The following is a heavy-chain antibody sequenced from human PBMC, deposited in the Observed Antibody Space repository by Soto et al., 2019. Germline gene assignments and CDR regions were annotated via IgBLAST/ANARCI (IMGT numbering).Heavy chain of an antibody. Sequence: QVQLVQSGAEVKKPGSSVKVSCKASGGIFSTYAISWLRQAPGQGLEWMGGIIPLFGTPNYAQRFQGRVTITADESTSTAYMALSRLRSEDTDVYYCARDRDDYGSGNYYNRIAFWGQGTLVTVSS. J-gene: IGHJ4*02. CDR1: GGIFSTYA. CDR3: ARDRDDYGSGNYYNRIAF. D-gene: IGHD3-10*01. CDR2: IIPLFGTP. V-gene: IGHV1-69*01.